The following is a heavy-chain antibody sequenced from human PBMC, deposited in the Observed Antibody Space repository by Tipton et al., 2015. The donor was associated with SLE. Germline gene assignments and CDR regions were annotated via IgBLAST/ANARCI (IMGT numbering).Heavy chain of an antibody. J-gene: IGHJ4*02. V-gene: IGHV4-59*11. CDR2: ISYSGST. D-gene: IGHD3-22*01. Sequence: TLSLTCTVSGGSISSHYWSWIRQPPGKGLEWIGYISYSGSTNYNPSLKRRVTISVDTSKNQFSLKLTSVTAADTAVYYCARAPRRYDSSGYYFLLGPPPDYFDYWGQGTLVSVSS. CDR3: ARAPRRYDSSGYYFLLGPPPDYFDY. CDR1: GGSISSHY.